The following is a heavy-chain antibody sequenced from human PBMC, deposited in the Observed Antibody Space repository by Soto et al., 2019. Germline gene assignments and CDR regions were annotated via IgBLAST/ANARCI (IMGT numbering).Heavy chain of an antibody. CDR1: GFTFSSYA. Sequence: GGSLRLSCAASGFTFSSYAMSWVRQAPGKGLEWVSYISPSGATTYYADSVKGRFTISRDNAHNSLYLQMDSLRDEDTAVYDCARVEGPTVATMFFDYWGQGTPVTVSS. J-gene: IGHJ4*02. D-gene: IGHD5-12*01. CDR2: ISPSGATT. V-gene: IGHV3-48*02. CDR3: ARVEGPTVATMFFDY.